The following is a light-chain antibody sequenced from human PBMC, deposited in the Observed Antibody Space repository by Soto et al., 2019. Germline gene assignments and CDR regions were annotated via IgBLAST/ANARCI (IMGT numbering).Light chain of an antibody. CDR3: QSYDSSLTGWV. J-gene: IGLJ3*02. CDR1: SSDVGGYNY. Sequence: QSALTQPASVSGSPGQSITISCTGTSSDVGGYNYVSWYQQHPGKAPKLMIYEVSNRPSGVSNRFSGSKSGNTASLDITALQAVDEADYYCQSYDSSLTGWVFGGGTKVTVL. V-gene: IGLV2-14*01. CDR2: EVS.